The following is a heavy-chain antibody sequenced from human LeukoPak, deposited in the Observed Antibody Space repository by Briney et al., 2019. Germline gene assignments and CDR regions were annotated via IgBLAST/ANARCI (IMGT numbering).Heavy chain of an antibody. CDR3: ARVVPAAMSAYNWFDP. CDR2: INPNSGGT. D-gene: IGHD2-2*01. J-gene: IGHJ5*02. V-gene: IGHV1-2*02. CDR1: GYIFTACY. Sequence: GASVRVSCKASGYIFTACYMHWVRQAPGQGLEWMGWINPNSGGTNSARKFQGRVTMTRDTSISTAYMELSRLRSDDTSVYYCARVVPAAMSAYNWFDPWGQGTLVTVSS.